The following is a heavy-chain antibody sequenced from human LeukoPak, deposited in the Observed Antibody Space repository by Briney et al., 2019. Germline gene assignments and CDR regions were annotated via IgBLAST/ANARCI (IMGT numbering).Heavy chain of an antibody. J-gene: IGHJ6*02. CDR2: INHSGST. CDR1: GRSFSGYY. V-gene: IGHV4-34*01. Sequence: SETLSLTCAVYGRSFSGYYWSWIRQPPGKGLEWIGEINHSGSTNYNPSLKSRVTISVETSKNQFHPKLSSVTAADTAVYYCASSEGYCSSTSCYPGMDVWGQGTTVTVSS. D-gene: IGHD2-2*01. CDR3: ASSEGYCSSTSCYPGMDV.